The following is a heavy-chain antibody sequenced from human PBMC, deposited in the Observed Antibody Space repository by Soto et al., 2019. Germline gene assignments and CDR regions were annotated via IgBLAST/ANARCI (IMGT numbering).Heavy chain of an antibody. Sequence: LILSCAASGFTFSSYAMSWVRHAPGKGLEWVSAISGSGGSTYYADSVKGRFTISRDNSKNMMYLQMNSLRAEDTAVYYCAKGSYQSSGYEDYWGQGALVTVSS. CDR2: ISGSGGST. CDR3: AKGSYQSSGYEDY. D-gene: IGHD3-22*01. J-gene: IGHJ4*02. CDR1: GFTFSSYA. V-gene: IGHV3-23*01.